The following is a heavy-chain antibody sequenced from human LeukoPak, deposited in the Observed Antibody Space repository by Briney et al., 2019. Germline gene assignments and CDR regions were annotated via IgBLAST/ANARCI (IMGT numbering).Heavy chain of an antibody. Sequence: GESLKIYCKGSGYSFTTYWIRWVRQMPGKGLEWMGLIFPVDSDTIYNPSFRGQVTISADKSITTAYLQWSSLKASDTAMYYCATSESQTKFDYWGQGTLVTVSS. CDR3: ATSESQTKFDY. V-gene: IGHV5-51*01. J-gene: IGHJ4*02. D-gene: IGHD1/OR15-1a*01. CDR1: GYSFTTYW. CDR2: IFPVDSDT.